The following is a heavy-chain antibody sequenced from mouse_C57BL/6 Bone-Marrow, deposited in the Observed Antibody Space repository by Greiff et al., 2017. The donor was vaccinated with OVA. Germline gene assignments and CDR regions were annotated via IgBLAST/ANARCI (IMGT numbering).Heavy chain of an antibody. Sequence: QVQLQQPGAELVRPGSSVKLSCKASGYTFTSYWMDWVKQRPGQGLEWIGNIYPSDSETPYNQKFKDKATLTVDKSSSTAYMQLSSLTSEDSAVYYCARRGTAQAGVFDYWGQGTTRTVSS. D-gene: IGHD3-2*02. CDR3: ARRGTAQAGVFDY. CDR2: IYPSDSET. CDR1: GYTFTSYW. V-gene: IGHV1-61*01. J-gene: IGHJ2*01.